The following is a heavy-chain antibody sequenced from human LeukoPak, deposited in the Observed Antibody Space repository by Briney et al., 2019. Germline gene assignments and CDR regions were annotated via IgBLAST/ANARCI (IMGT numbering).Heavy chain of an antibody. Sequence: GESLKISCKGSGYSFTTYWIGWVRQMPGKGLECMGIIYPGDSDTRYSPSFQGQVTISADKSIKTAYLQWSSLKASDSAMYYCARMTTPDNAFDIWGQGTMVTVFS. J-gene: IGHJ3*02. CDR2: IYPGDSDT. V-gene: IGHV5-51*01. D-gene: IGHD4-17*01. CDR3: ARMTTPDNAFDI. CDR1: GYSFTTYW.